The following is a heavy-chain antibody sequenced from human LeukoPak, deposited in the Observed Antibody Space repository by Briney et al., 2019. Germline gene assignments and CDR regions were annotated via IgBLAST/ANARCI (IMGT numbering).Heavy chain of an antibody. CDR1: GFTFSSYE. V-gene: IGHV3-48*03. CDR3: ARDGRWINYYDGNSPV. CDR2: ISSSGSTI. J-gene: IGHJ4*02. Sequence: AGGSLRLSCAASGFTFSSYEMNWVRQAPGKGLEWVSYISSSGSTIYYADSVKGRFTISRDNAKNLLYLQMNSLRAEDTAVYYCARDGRWINYYDGNSPVWGQGTPVTVSS. D-gene: IGHD3-22*01.